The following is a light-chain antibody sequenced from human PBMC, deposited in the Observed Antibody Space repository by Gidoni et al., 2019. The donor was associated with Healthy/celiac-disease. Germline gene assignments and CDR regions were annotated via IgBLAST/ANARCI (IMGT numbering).Light chain of an antibody. J-gene: IGKJ1*01. CDR2: GAS. CDR3: QQYNNWLRT. CDR1: QSVSSN. V-gene: IGKV3-15*01. Sequence: EIVMTQSPDTLSVSPGERATLSCRASQSVSSNLAWYQQKPGQAPMPLIYGASTRATGIPARFSGSGSGTEFTLTISSLQSEDFSVYYCQQYNNWLRTFGQGTKVEIK.